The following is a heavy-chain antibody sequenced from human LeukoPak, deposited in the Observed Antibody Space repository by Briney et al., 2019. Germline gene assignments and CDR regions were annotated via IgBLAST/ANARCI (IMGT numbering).Heavy chain of an antibody. Sequence: GGSLRLSCAASGFTVNRNCMGWVRQAPGKWLEWVSLIYGGGGTYYANSVKGRFTISRDYSKNTLYLQMNSLRVEDTAVYYSARDSYYGSGSYYRYTFDYWGQGTLVTVSS. CDR1: GFTVNRNC. CDR3: ARDSYYGSGSYYRYTFDY. V-gene: IGHV3-53*01. CDR2: IYGGGGT. D-gene: IGHD3-10*01. J-gene: IGHJ4*02.